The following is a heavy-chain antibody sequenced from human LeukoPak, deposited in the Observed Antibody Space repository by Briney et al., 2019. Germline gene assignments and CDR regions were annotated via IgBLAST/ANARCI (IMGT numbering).Heavy chain of an antibody. CDR2: IKQDGSEK. CDR1: GFTFSSYW. J-gene: IGHJ4*02. CDR3: AREEATIRGDVWFDY. V-gene: IGHV3-7*01. D-gene: IGHD5-24*01. Sequence: GGSLRLSCAASGFTFSSYWMSWVRQAPGKGLEWVANIKQDGSEKYYEDSVKGRFTISRDNAKNSLYLQMNSLRAEDTAVYYCAREEATIRGDVWFDYWGQGTLVTVSS.